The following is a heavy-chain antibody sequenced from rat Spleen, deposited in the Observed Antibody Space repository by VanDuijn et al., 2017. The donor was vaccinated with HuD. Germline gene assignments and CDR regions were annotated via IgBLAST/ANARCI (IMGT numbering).Heavy chain of an antibody. V-gene: IGHV5-20*01. J-gene: IGHJ2*01. CDR3: TTEEYTTVW. CDR1: GFTFSNYD. CDR2: ISYDGSST. D-gene: IGHD1-6*01. Sequence: EVQLVESGGGLVQPGRSMKLSCAASGFTFSNYDMAWVRQAPTKGLEWVASISYDGSSTYYRDSVKGRFTISRDNAKSTLYLQMDSLRSEDTATYDCTTEEYTTVWWGQGFMVTVSS.